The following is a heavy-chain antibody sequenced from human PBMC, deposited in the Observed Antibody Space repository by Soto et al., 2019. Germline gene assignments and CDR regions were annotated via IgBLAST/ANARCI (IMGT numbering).Heavy chain of an antibody. CDR1: GGTFSSYT. CDR2: IIPILGRA. D-gene: IGHD3-22*01. V-gene: IGHV1-69*02. CDR3: ARTAYYYDSSGYYSLDY. J-gene: IGHJ4*02. Sequence: QVQLVQSGAEVKKPGSSVKVSCKASGGTFSSYTISWGRQAPGQGLEWRGRIIPILGRANYAQKFQGRVTITADKSTSTAYMELSSLRSEDTAVYYCARTAYYYDSSGYYSLDYWGQGTLVTVSS.